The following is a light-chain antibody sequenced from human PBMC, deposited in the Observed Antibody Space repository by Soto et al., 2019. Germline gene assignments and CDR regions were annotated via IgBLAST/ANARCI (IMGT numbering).Light chain of an antibody. CDR2: DVS. Sequence: QSALTQPRSVSGSPGQSVTISCTGTSSDVGGYNYVSWYQQHPGKAPKLMIYDVSKRPSGVPDRFSGSKSGNTASLTISGLQAEDEADYSCFSYAGSYTLVVFGGGTKLTVL. V-gene: IGLV2-11*01. J-gene: IGLJ2*01. CDR3: FSYAGSYTLVV. CDR1: SSDVGGYNY.